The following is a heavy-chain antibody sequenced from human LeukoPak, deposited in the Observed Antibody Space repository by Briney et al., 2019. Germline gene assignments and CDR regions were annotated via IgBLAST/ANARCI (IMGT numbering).Heavy chain of an antibody. D-gene: IGHD5-18*01. V-gene: IGHV3-30*02. CDR2: IRYNGNNQ. CDR3: ATLDSYGMYYFDY. CDR1: GFTFNNYG. Sequence: GGSLRLSCAASGFTFNNYGMHWVRQAPGKGLEWVAFIRYNGNNQYYADSVKGRFTISRDNSKNTLYLQMNSLKGDDTAVYYCATLDSYGMYYFDYWGQGTLVTVSS. J-gene: IGHJ4*02.